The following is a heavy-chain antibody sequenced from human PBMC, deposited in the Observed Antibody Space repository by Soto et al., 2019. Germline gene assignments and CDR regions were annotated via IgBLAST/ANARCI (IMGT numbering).Heavy chain of an antibody. V-gene: IGHV2-5*02. CDR1: GFSLTTTAVG. Sequence: QITLKESGPTLVKPTQTLTLTCTFSGFSLTTTAVGVGWVRQPPGKALEWLALIYWDDAERYNPSLKSRLTIAKDTSRNQVVLTMTNVDPADTATYYCAHKRLATADYCFDYWGQGILVTVSS. CDR2: IYWDDAE. J-gene: IGHJ4*02. CDR3: AHKRLATADYCFDY. D-gene: IGHD6-13*01.